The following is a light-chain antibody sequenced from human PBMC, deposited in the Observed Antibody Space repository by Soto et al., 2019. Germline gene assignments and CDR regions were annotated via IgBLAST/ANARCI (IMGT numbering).Light chain of an antibody. CDR2: TNN. CDR1: TSNIGSHS. Sequence: QSVLTQPPSVSGTPGQRVTISCSGGTSNIGSHSVNWFQHLPGTAPKLLIITNNQRPSGVPDRFSGYKSGSSASLVISGLRSEDEAVYYCATWDDSLKGVLGTGTKVTVL. V-gene: IGLV1-44*01. CDR3: ATWDDSLKGV. J-gene: IGLJ1*01.